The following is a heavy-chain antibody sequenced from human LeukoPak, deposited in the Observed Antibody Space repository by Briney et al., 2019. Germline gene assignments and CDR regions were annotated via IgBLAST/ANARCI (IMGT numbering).Heavy chain of an antibody. V-gene: IGHV7-4-1*02. Sequence: ASVKVSCKASGYIFTSYAMNWVRQAPGQGLEWMAWINTNTGNPTYAQGFTGRFVFSLDTSVSTAYLQISSLKVEDTAVYYCVRDSYHDQGGNYYLHYWGQGTLVTVSS. D-gene: IGHD4-23*01. CDR1: GYIFTSYA. CDR2: INTNTGNP. J-gene: IGHJ4*02. CDR3: VRDSYHDQGGNYYLHY.